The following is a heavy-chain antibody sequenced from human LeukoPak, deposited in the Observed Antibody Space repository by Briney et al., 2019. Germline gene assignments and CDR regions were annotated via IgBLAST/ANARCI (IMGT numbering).Heavy chain of an antibody. CDR1: GYTFTAYY. J-gene: IGHJ4*02. CDR2: INPSGGST. Sequence: ASVRVSCKASGYTFTAYYLHWVRQAPGQGLEWMGIINPSGGSTSYAQKFQGRVTMTRDTSTSTVYMELSSLRSEDTAVYYCGIAAAGTRVDYWGQGTLVTVSS. D-gene: IGHD6-13*01. V-gene: IGHV1-46*03. CDR3: GIAAAGTRVDY.